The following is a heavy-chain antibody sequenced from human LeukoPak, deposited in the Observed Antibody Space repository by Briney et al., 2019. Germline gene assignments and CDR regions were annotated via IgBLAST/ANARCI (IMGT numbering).Heavy chain of an antibody. Sequence: SETLSLTCTVSGGSITSGNYYWRWIRQPPGKGLEWIGYIFFTGSTYYSPSLKSRVTISVGTSTTQFSLKLTSVTAADTAVYYCARQIASSGYLPWAFDIWGQATVVTVSS. CDR3: ARQIASSGYLPWAFDI. CDR2: IFFTGST. J-gene: IGHJ3*02. D-gene: IGHD3-22*01. V-gene: IGHV4-39*01. CDR1: GGSITSGNYY.